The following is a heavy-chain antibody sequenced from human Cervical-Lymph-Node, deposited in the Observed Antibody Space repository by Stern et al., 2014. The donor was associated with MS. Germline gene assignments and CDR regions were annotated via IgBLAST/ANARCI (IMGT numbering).Heavy chain of an antibody. J-gene: IGHJ4*02. Sequence: QVQLVQSGAEVKKPGASVKVSCKASGYSFTSYYMHWVRHAPGHGLEWLGLINPSGGRTNYAQKFQDRVTMTRDTSTSTVYMEMSSLRSEDTALYYCARDGMTAATYYFDVWGQGTVVTVSS. CDR3: ARDGMTAATYYFDV. CDR2: INPSGGRT. D-gene: IGHD6-13*01. V-gene: IGHV1-46*01. CDR1: GYSFTSYY.